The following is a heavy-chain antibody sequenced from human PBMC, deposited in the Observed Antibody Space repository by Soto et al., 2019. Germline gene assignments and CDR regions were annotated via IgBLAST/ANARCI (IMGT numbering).Heavy chain of an antibody. V-gene: IGHV3-21*01. D-gene: IGHD3-10*02. CDR3: ARDTMLAPGWFDT. J-gene: IGHJ5*02. Sequence: PGGSLRLSCGASGFTFRTYSMYWIRQAPGKGLEWVASITSNSDTYYADSVKGRFTISRDDTKNSLSLQMNSLRVEDTAVYYCARDTMLAPGWFDTWGQGTLVTVSS. CDR2: ITSNSDT. CDR1: GFTFRTYS.